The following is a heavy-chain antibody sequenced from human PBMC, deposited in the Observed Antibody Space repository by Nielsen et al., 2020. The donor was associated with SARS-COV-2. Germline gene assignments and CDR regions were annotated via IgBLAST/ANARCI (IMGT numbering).Heavy chain of an antibody. Sequence: SETLSLTCTVSGGSVNKPNYYWSWIRQTPRKGLEWIGNIHSSGSTNYNPSLKSRVTISVDTSKNQFSLKLSSVTAADSAVYYCAKPPPDWVGGMDVWGQGTTVTVSS. V-gene: IGHV4-61*01. D-gene: IGHD1-14*01. CDR1: GGSVNKPNYY. J-gene: IGHJ6*02. CDR3: AKPPPDWVGGMDV. CDR2: IHSSGST.